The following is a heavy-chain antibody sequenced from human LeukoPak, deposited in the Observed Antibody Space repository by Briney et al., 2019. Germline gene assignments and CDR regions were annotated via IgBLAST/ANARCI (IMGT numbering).Heavy chain of an antibody. Sequence: GGSLRLSCAASGFTISYNYMSWVRQAPGKGLQWVSVIYSNTSAYYADSVKGRFTISRHNSKNTLYLQMNSLRAEDTAVYYCARDRGGYYELPVYWGQGTLVTVSS. D-gene: IGHD3-22*01. J-gene: IGHJ4*02. CDR1: GFTISYNY. CDR3: ARDRGGYYELPVY. V-gene: IGHV3-66*01. CDR2: IYSNTSA.